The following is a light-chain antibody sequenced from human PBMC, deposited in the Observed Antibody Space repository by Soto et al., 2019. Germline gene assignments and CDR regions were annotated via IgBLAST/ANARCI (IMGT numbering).Light chain of an antibody. J-gene: IGLJ3*02. CDR3: SSYTSSTTPV. Sequence: QSALTQPASVSGSPGQSITISCTGTSSDIGGYNYDSWYQQHPGKAPKLMIYEVSNRPSGVSNRFSGSKSGSTASLTISGLQAEDEADYYCSSYTSSTTPVFGGGTKVTVL. CDR1: SSDIGGYNY. CDR2: EVS. V-gene: IGLV2-14*01.